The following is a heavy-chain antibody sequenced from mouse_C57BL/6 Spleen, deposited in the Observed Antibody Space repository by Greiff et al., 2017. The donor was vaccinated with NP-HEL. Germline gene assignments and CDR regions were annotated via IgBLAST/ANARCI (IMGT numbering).Heavy chain of an antibody. D-gene: IGHD1-1*01. CDR3: ARHGSSSYAMDY. CDR2: INPYNGDT. CDR1: GYSFTGYF. Sequence: EVQLQESGPELVKPGDSVKISCKASGYSFTGYFMNWVMQSHGKSLEWIGRINPYNGDTFYNQKFKGKATLTVDKSSSTAHMELRSLTSEDSAVYYCARHGSSSYAMDYWGQGTSVTVSS. V-gene: IGHV1-20*01. J-gene: IGHJ4*01.